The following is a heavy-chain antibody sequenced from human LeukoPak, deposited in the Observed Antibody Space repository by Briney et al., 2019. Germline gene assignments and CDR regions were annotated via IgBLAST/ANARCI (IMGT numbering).Heavy chain of an antibody. J-gene: IGHJ4*02. D-gene: IGHD1-1*01. V-gene: IGHV3-21*01. Sequence: NPGGSLRLSCAASGFTFSSYGMHWVRQAPGKGLEWVSSISSSSNYIYYADSMKGRFTISRDNAKNSLYLQMNSLRAEDTAVYYCAREPTYKYPYYWGQGTLVTVSS. CDR2: ISSSSNYI. CDR1: GFTFSSYG. CDR3: AREPTYKYPYY.